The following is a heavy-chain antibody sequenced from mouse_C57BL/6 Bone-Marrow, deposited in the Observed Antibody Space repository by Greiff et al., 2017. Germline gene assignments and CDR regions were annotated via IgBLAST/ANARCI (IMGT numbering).Heavy chain of an antibody. CDR3: ASFYDGYCSY. J-gene: IGHJ2*01. CDR1: GYTFTSYW. D-gene: IGHD2-3*01. V-gene: IGHV1-50*01. CDR2: IDPSDSYT. Sequence: QVQLQQPGAELVKPGASVKLSCKASGYTFTSYWMQWVKQRPGQGLEWIGEIDPSDSYTNYNQEFKGKATLTVDTSSSTAYMQLSSLTSEDSAVYYCASFYDGYCSYWGQGTTLTVSS.